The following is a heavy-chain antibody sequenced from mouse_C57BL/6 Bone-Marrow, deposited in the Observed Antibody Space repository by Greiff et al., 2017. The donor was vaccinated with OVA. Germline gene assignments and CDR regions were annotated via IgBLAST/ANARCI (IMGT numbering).Heavy chain of an antibody. CDR2: ISNGGGST. CDR3: ARHNYGSSARYIDV. J-gene: IGHJ1*03. D-gene: IGHD1-1*01. CDR1: GFTFSDYY. Sequence: EVKLVESGGGLVQPGGSLKLSCAASGFTFSDYYMYWVRQTPEKRLEWVAYISNGGGSTSYPDTVKGRFTISRDNAKKTLYLQMSRLKCEDTAMYNSARHNYGSSARYIDVWGTGRTVT. V-gene: IGHV5-12*01.